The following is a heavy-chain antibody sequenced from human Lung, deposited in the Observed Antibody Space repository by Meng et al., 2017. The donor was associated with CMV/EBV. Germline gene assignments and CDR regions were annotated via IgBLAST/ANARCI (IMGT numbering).Heavy chain of an antibody. CDR1: GYSFTSYW. J-gene: IGHJ1*01. D-gene: IGHD2-2*01. CDR3: ARQVFFSCSSTSCYGYFQH. CDR2: IYPGDSDT. Sequence: GEXXKISCKGSGYSFTSYWIGWVRQMPGKGLEWMGIIYPGDSDTRYSPSFQGQVTISADKSISTAYLQWSSLKASDTTTYYGARQVFFSCSSTSCYGYFQHXGQGXLVTVSS. V-gene: IGHV5-51*01.